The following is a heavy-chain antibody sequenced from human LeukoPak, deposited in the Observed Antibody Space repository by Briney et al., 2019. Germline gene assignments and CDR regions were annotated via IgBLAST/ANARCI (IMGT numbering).Heavy chain of an antibody. Sequence: PSETLSLTCAVYGGSFSGYYWSWIRQPPGKGLEWIGEIYHSGSTNYNPSLKSRVTISVDKSKNQFSLKLSSVTAADTAVYYCARVGSDCSSTSCYELVDYWGQGTLVTVSS. CDR3: ARVGSDCSSTSCYELVDY. D-gene: IGHD2-2*01. CDR2: IYHSGST. CDR1: GGSFSGYY. J-gene: IGHJ4*02. V-gene: IGHV4-34*01.